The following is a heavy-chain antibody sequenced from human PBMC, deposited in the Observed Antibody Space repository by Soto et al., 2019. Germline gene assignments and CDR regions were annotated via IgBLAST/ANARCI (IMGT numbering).Heavy chain of an antibody. CDR3: ARRYGGNLDY. Sequence: NLSETLSLTCTVSGGSISSYYWSWIRQPPGKGLEWIGYIYYSGSTNYNPSLKSRVTISVDTSKNQFSLKLSSVTAADTAVYYCARRYGGNLDYWGQGTLVTVSS. D-gene: IGHD1-26*01. V-gene: IGHV4-59*08. CDR2: IYYSGST. J-gene: IGHJ4*02. CDR1: GGSISSYY.